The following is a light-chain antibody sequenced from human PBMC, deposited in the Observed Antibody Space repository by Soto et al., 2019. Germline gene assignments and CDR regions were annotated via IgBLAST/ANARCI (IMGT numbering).Light chain of an antibody. CDR2: GNS. Sequence: QSVLTQPPSVSVAPGQMVTISCTGSSSNIGAGYDVHWYQQLPGTAPKLLIYGNSNRPSGVPDRFSGSKSGTSASLAITGLQAEDEADYYCQSYDSSLSVVFGGGTKLTVL. CDR3: QSYDSSLSVV. J-gene: IGLJ2*01. V-gene: IGLV1-40*01. CDR1: SSNIGAGYD.